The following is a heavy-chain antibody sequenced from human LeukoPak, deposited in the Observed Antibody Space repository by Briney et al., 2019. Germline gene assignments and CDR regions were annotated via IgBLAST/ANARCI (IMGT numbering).Heavy chain of an antibody. CDR2: IYHSGST. D-gene: IGHD6-6*01. V-gene: IGHV4-30-2*01. CDR3: ARSIEGSSSQTFDY. Sequence: SETLSLTCAASGGSISSGGYSWSWIRQPPGKGLEWIGYIYHSGSTYYNPSLKSRVTISVDRSKNQFSLKLSSVTAADTAVYYCARSIEGSSSQTFDYWGQGTLVTVSS. CDR1: GGSISSGGYS. J-gene: IGHJ4*02.